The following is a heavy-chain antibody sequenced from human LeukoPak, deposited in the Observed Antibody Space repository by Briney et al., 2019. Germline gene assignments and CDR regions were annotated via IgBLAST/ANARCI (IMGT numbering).Heavy chain of an antibody. D-gene: IGHD2-21*01. V-gene: IGHV3-23*01. CDR3: AKNVVFTRYFDS. CDR2: ISGSGGST. J-gene: IGHJ4*02. CDR1: GFTISSYA. Sequence: GGSLRLSCAASGFTISSYAMSWVRQAPGKGLEWVSAISGSGGSTYYADSVKGRFTISRDNSVNTLSLHMDSLRVEDTAIYYCAKNVVFTRYFDSWGQGTLVSLSS.